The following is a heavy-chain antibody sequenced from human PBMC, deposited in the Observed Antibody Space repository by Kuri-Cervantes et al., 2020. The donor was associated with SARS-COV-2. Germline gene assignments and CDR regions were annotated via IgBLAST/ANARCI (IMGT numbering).Heavy chain of an antibody. CDR2: IDWDDGK. CDR3: VRIRAATVIADY. D-gene: IGHD4-11*01. CDR1: GFSLNTSGMC. J-gene: IGHJ4*02. Sequence: SGPTLVKPTKTLTLTCTFSGFSLNTSGMCVSWIRQPPGKALEWLARIDWDDGKYYKTSLNTRLSISKDTSKDQVVLTMTNMDPVDTATHYCVRIRAATVIADYWGQGTLVTVSS. V-gene: IGHV2-70*11.